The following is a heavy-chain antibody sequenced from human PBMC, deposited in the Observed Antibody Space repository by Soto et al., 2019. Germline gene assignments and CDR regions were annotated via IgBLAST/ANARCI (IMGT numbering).Heavy chain of an antibody. D-gene: IGHD6-13*01. CDR1: GFTFSSYA. J-gene: IGHJ4*02. CDR2: ISYDGSNK. Sequence: PGGSVRLSCAASGFTFSSYAMHWVRQAPGKGLEWVAVISYDGSNKYYADSVKGRFTISRDNSKNTLYLQMNSLRAEDTAVYYCARVPSIAAAGTGGDYWGQGTLVTVSS. CDR3: ARVPSIAAAGTGGDY. V-gene: IGHV3-30-3*01.